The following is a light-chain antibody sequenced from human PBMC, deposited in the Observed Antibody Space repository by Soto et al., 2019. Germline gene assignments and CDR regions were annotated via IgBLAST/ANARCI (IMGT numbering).Light chain of an antibody. V-gene: IGKV3-15*01. CDR1: QTIGTY. CDR3: QQADSFPWT. Sequence: MTQSPSSLSASVGDRVTITCRASQTIGTYLNWYQQKPGQAPRLLIYGASTRATGIPARFSGSGSGTELTLTISSLQSEDFAIYYCQQADSFPWTFGQGTRVEIK. J-gene: IGKJ1*01. CDR2: GAS.